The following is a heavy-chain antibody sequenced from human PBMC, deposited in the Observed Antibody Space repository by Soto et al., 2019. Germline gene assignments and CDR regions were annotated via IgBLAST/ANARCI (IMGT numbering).Heavy chain of an antibody. CDR1: GGSVSSGSYY. V-gene: IGHV4-61*01. CDR3: ARDGYVHYYGSGRFGYCFDY. J-gene: IGHJ4*02. D-gene: IGHD3-10*01. CDR2: IYYSGST. Sequence: SETLSLTCTVSGGSVSSGSYYWSWIRQPPGKGLEWIGYIYYSGSTNYNPSLKSRVTISVDTSKNQFSLKLSSVTAADTAVYYCARDGYVHYYGSGRFGYCFDYWGQGTLVTVSS.